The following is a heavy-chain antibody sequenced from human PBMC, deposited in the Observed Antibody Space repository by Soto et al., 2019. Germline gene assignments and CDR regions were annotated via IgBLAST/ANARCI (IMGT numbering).Heavy chain of an antibody. Sequence: GXSVKVSSKASGYTFTGYYMHWVRQAPVQGLEWMGWINPNSGGTNYAQKFQGRVTMTRDTSISTAYMELSRLRSDDTAVYYCAAPPPIRSPRGYYYYYGMDVWGQGTKVTVYS. D-gene: IGHD3-10*01. CDR3: AAPPPIRSPRGYYYYYGMDV. V-gene: IGHV1-2*02. CDR1: GYTFTGYY. J-gene: IGHJ6*02. CDR2: INPNSGGT.